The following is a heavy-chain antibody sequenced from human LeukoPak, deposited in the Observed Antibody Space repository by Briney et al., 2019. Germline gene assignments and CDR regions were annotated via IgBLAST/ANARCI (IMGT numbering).Heavy chain of an antibody. CDR1: GDTFTRKY. CDR2: ISPSGGST. Sequence: GASVKVSCKTFGDTFTRKYMHWVRQAPGQGPEWMGVISPSGGSTTYAQKFQGRVTLTRDMSTSTDYLELSSLRSEGTAVYYCARDNSVRDEAWWFNPWGQGTLVTVSS. CDR3: ARDNSVRDEAWWFNP. V-gene: IGHV1-46*01. D-gene: IGHD5-24*01. J-gene: IGHJ5*02.